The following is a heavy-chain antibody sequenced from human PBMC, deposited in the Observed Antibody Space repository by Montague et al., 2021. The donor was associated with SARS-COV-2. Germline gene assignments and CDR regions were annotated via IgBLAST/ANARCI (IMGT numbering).Heavy chain of an antibody. D-gene: IGHD5-18*01. CDR1: GASMSGYH. CDR3: AREAQLGYSYGTGYYYGMDV. V-gene: IGHV4-4*07. J-gene: IGHJ6*02. Sequence: SETLSLTCTVSGASMSGYHWSWIRQPAGKALEWIGCIYSNGDTTYNPSXXSRLTMSVDASERQFSLKMSSVTAADTAVYYCAREAQLGYSYGTGYYYGMDVWGQGTTVTVSS. CDR2: IYSNGDT.